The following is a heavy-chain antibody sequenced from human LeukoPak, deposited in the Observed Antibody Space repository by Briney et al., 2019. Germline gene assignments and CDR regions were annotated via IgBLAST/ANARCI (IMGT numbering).Heavy chain of an antibody. Sequence: ASVKVSCKASGYSFTSYDINWVRQATGQGLEWMGWVNPNSGNTGYAQKFQGRVTSIRNTSINTAYMELSSLRSDDTAVYYCARGGTYCTNGVCYTSMYYFDYWGQGTLVTVSS. V-gene: IGHV1-8*03. CDR1: GYSFTSYD. CDR2: VNPNSGNT. CDR3: ARGGTYCTNGVCYTSMYYFDY. J-gene: IGHJ4*02. D-gene: IGHD2-8*01.